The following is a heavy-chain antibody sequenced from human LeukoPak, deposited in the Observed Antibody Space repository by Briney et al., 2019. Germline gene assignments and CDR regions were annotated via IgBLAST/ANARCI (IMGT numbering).Heavy chain of an antibody. CDR2: ISGRGDSA. V-gene: IGHV3-23*01. CDR3: AKSGCNYGSNAYPFIDY. Sequence: GGSLRLSCAASGLTVCSYAMSWVCQAPGEGLEWVSGISGRGDSAVYADSVKGRFTISRDNSKNTVYLQMNSLRAEDRAVYYCAKSGCNYGSNAYPFIDYWGQGTLVTVS. D-gene: IGHD3-22*01. CDR1: GLTVCSYA. J-gene: IGHJ4*02.